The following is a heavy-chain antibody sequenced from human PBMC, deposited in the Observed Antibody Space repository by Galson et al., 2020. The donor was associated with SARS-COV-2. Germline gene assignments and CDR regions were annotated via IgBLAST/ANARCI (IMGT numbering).Heavy chain of an antibody. CDR1: GFSLSTSGMC. CDR3: ARIRPKAADTTYWYFDL. CDR2: IDWDDDK. Sequence: ESGPTLVKPTQTLTPTCTFSGFSLSTSGMCVSWIRQPPGKALEWLARIDWDDDKFYSTSLKTRLTISKDTSKNQVVLTMTNMDPVDTATYYYARIRPKAADTTYWYFDLWGCGTLVTVSS. J-gene: IGHJ2*01. D-gene: IGHD6-13*01. V-gene: IGHV2-70*17.